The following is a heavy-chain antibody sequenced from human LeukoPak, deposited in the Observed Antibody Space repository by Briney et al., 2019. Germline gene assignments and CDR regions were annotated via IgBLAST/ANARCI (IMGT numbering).Heavy chain of an antibody. CDR3: ARDAAPTYNWNFVFRWFDP. CDR1: GYTLTELS. D-gene: IGHD1-7*01. CDR2: FDPEDGET. Sequence: ASVKVSCKVSGYTLTELSMHWVRQAPGKGLEWMGGFDPEDGETIYAQKFQGRVTITADESTSTAYMELSSLRSEDTAVYYCARDAAPTYNWNFVFRWFDPWGQGTLVTVSS. J-gene: IGHJ5*02. V-gene: IGHV1-24*01.